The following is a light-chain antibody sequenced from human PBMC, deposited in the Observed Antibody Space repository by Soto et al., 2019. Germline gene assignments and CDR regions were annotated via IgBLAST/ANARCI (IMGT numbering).Light chain of an antibody. CDR1: QAISGY. CDR2: AAS. J-gene: IGKJ1*01. CDR3: QHPEWA. Sequence: IQLTQSPSSLSASVGDRVTITCRASQAISGYVAWYQQRPGRAPQLLLYAASALQTGVPSRSSGSGSGTNFTLTITSLHPEDLGTYYCQHPEWAFGQGTTVEI. V-gene: IGKV1-9*01.